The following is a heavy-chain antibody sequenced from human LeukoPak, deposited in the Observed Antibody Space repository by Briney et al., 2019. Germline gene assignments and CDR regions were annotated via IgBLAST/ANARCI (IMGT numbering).Heavy chain of an antibody. CDR1: GFTFSGYD. J-gene: IGHJ5*02. D-gene: IGHD6-6*01. Sequence: GGSLGLSCAASGFTFSGYDMNWVRQAPGKGLEWVSSISGSSSYIYYADSMKGRFTISRDNAKNSLYLQMNSLRAEDTAVYYCARGSSNVAARNNWFDPWGQGTLVTVSS. CDR2: ISGSSSYI. V-gene: IGHV3-21*01. CDR3: ARGSSNVAARNNWFDP.